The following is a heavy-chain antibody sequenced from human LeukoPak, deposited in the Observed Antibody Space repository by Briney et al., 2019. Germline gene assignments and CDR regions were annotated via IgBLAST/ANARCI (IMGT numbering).Heavy chain of an antibody. CDR2: INEHGSIT. D-gene: IGHD3-10*01. Sequence: GGSLRLSCAASRFTFSSYWMHWVRQVPGKGLVWVARINEHGSITDYADSAKERFPVSRDNAWNTLYLQMNSLRAEDTAVYYCARDVAGSGSVWGQGTLITAAS. CDR3: ARDVAGSGSV. CDR1: RFTFSSYW. J-gene: IGHJ4*02. V-gene: IGHV3-74*01.